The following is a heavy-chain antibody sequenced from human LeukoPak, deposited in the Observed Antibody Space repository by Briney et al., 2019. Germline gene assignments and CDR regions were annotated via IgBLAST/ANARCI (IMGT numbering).Heavy chain of an antibody. J-gene: IGHJ4*02. CDR3: AKSKGERWLQSSLDY. V-gene: IGHV3-48*03. Sequence: PGGSLRLSCAASGFTFSSYEMNWVRQAPGKGLEWVSYISSSGSTIYYADSVKGRFTISRDNSKNTLYLQMNSLRAEDTALYYCAKSKGERWLQSSLDYWGQGTLVTVSS. D-gene: IGHD5-24*01. CDR1: GFTFSSYE. CDR2: ISSSGSTI.